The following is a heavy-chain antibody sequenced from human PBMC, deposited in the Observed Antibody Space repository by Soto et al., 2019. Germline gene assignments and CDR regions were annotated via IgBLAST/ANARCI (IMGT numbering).Heavy chain of an antibody. CDR2: ISYDGSNK. Sequence: PGGSLRLSCAASGFTFSSYAMHWVRQAPGKGLEWVTVISYDGSNKYYADSVKGRFTISRDNSKNTLYLQMNSLRAEDTAVYYCARQSWANPDYWGQGTLVTVTS. J-gene: IGHJ4*02. CDR1: GFTFSSYA. CDR3: ARQSWANPDY. V-gene: IGHV3-30-3*01. D-gene: IGHD3-10*01.